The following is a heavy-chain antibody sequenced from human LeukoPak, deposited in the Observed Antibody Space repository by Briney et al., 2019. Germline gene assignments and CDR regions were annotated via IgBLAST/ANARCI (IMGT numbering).Heavy chain of an antibody. Sequence: PSETLSLTCTVSGGSISSGGYYWSWIRQHPGKGPEWIGYIYYSGSTYYNPSLKSRVTISVDTSKNQFSLKLSSVTAADTAVYYCARASSGPPSYYFDYWGQGTLVTVSS. J-gene: IGHJ4*02. CDR1: GGSISSGGYY. CDR3: ARASSGPPSYYFDY. D-gene: IGHD5-12*01. CDR2: IYYSGST. V-gene: IGHV4-31*03.